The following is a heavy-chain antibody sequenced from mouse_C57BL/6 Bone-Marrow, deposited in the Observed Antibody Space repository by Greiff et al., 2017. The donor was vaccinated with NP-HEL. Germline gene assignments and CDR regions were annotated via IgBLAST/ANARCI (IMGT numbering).Heavy chain of an antibody. CDR3: GYDGSQGY. CDR1: GYTFTSYW. CDR2: IYPGSGGT. J-gene: IGHJ4*01. D-gene: IGHD2-12*01. Sequence: QVQLQQPGAELVKPGASVKMSCKASGYTFTSYWITWVKQRPGQGLEWIGDIYPGSGGTNYNEKFKSKATLTVDTSSSTAYMPLTLLSSEGSAVYYCGYDGSQGYWGQGTSVTVSS. V-gene: IGHV1-55*01.